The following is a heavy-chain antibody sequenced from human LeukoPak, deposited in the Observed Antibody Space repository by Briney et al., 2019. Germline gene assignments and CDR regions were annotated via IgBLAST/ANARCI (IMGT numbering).Heavy chain of an antibody. Sequence: SVKVSCKASGGTFSSYAISWVRQAPGQGLEWMGRIIPILGIANYAQKFQGRVTITADKSTSTAYMELSSLRSEGTAVYYCARDMTPAPLYSSSSGYYGMDVWGQGTTVTVSS. V-gene: IGHV1-69*04. J-gene: IGHJ6*02. D-gene: IGHD6-6*01. CDR1: GGTFSSYA. CDR2: IIPILGIA. CDR3: ARDMTPAPLYSSSSGYYGMDV.